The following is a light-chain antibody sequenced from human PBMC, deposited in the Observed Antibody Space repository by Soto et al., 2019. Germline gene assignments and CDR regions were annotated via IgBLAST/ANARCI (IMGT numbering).Light chain of an antibody. J-gene: IGKJ4*01. CDR3: QQSYSTPLT. Sequence: DIQMTQSPSSLSASVGDRVTITCRASQSISSYLNWYQQKPGKAPKLLIYAASSLQSWVPSRFSGSGSGTDFTLTISSLQPEELATYDCQQSYSTPLTFGGGTKVQIK. V-gene: IGKV1-39*01. CDR1: QSISSY. CDR2: AAS.